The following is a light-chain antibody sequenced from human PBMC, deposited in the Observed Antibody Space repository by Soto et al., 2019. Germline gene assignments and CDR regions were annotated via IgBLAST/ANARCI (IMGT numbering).Light chain of an antibody. J-gene: IGKJ1*01. CDR3: LQDYNYPRT. Sequence: AIQMTQSPSSLSASVGDRVTITCRASQGIRNDLGWYQQKPGKAPKLLIYAASTVQSGVPSRFSGSGSGTDFNLTISSLQPEDFATYYCLQDYNYPRTFGQGTKVDIK. CDR2: AAS. CDR1: QGIRND. V-gene: IGKV1-6*01.